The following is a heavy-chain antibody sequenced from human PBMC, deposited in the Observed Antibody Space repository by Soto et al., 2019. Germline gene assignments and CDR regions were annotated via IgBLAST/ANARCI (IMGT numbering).Heavy chain of an antibody. D-gene: IGHD6-13*01. CDR1: GFTFSSFA. V-gene: IGHV3-23*01. J-gene: IGHJ4*02. CDR3: AKGSAAGVPYYFDY. Sequence: EVQLLESGGGVVQPGGSLRLSCAASGFTFSSFAMSWVRQAPGEGLEWVSAISGGGGSTYYADSVKGRFTISSDNSKNIVYLQMNSLRAEDTAVYYCAKGSAAGVPYYFDYWGQGTLVTVSS. CDR2: ISGGGGST.